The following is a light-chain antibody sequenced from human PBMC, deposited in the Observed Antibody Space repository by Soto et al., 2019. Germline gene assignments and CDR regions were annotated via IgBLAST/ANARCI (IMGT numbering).Light chain of an antibody. J-gene: IGKJ5*01. CDR2: GAS. CDR1: QDIAGY. Sequence: IQVTQAPASVPASEGNRVTITCRASQDIAGYLAWYQHKPGRTPELLIHGASRLQSGVPARFSGSGSGTQFTLTISSLQPEDFATYYCLQADTFPITFGQGTRLEIK. CDR3: LQADTFPIT. V-gene: IGKV1D-12*01.